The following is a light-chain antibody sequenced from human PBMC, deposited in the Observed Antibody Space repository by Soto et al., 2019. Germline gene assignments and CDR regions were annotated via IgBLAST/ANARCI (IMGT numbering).Light chain of an antibody. CDR2: GVS. J-gene: IGLJ1*01. Sequence: QSVLTQPPSASGTPGQGVTISCSGSTSNIGSNYVAWYQQFPGKTPKILIYGVSNRPSGVSSRFSGSKSGNTASLTISGLQAEDEADYYCISYTGSSTSYVFGSGTKVTVL. V-gene: IGLV2-14*01. CDR3: ISYTGSSTSYV. CDR1: TSNIGSNY.